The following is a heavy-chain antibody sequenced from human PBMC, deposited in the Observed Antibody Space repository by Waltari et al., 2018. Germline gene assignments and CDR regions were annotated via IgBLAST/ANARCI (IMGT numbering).Heavy chain of an antibody. D-gene: IGHD3-22*01. J-gene: IGHJ4*02. Sequence: QVHLQQWGAGLLKPSETLSLTCTVSGGSISSYYWSWIRQPPGKGLEWIGYIYDSGSTNYNPSLKSRVTISVDTSKNQFSLKLSSVTAADTAVYYCASSIVDSSGYFYWGQGTLVTVSS. CDR3: ASSIVDSSGYFY. CDR1: GGSISSYY. V-gene: IGHV4-59*01. CDR2: IYDSGST.